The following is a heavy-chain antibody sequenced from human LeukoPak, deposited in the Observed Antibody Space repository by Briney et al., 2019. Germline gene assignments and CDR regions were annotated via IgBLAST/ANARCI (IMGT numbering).Heavy chain of an antibody. J-gene: IGHJ4*02. CDR1: GYTFTSNA. Sequence: GASVKVSCKASGYTFTSNALGWVRQAPGQGLEWMGWTNTNTGNPTYAQGFTGRFVFSLDTSDNTAYLQISSLQAEDTAVYYCASFFCTSGLCYYLDYWGQGTLVTVSS. V-gene: IGHV7-4-1*02. CDR2: TNTNTGNP. D-gene: IGHD2-8*01. CDR3: ASFFCTSGLCYYLDY.